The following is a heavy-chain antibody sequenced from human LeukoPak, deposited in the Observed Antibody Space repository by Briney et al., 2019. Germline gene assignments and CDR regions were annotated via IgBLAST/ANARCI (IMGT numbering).Heavy chain of an antibody. D-gene: IGHD6-13*01. V-gene: IGHV4-34*01. Sequence: PSGTLSLTCTVYGGSFSGYYWSWIRQPPGKGLEWIGEINDSGSTNYNASLRSRVTISVDASKNQFSLRLSSVTAADTAVYYCARGPYSSSYYYYYYYMDVWGRGTTVTVSS. CDR3: ARGPYSSSYYYYYYYMDV. CDR2: INDSGST. J-gene: IGHJ6*03. CDR1: GGSFSGYY.